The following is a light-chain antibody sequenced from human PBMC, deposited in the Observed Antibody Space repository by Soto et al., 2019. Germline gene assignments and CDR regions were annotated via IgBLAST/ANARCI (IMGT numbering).Light chain of an antibody. V-gene: IGLV2-8*01. CDR1: RSDVGGYDY. CDR2: DVT. Sequence: QSALTQPPSASGSPGQSVTISCTGTRSDVGGYDYVSWYQQHPGKAPKLIIYDVTQRPSGVPDRFSGSKSGNTASLTVSGIQAEDEADYYCSSYGGRNNLLFGGGTKLTVL. CDR3: SSYGGRNNLL. J-gene: IGLJ2*01.